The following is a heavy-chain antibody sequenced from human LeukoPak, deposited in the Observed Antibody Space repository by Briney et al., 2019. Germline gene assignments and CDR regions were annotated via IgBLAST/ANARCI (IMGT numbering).Heavy chain of an antibody. CDR2: IYYSGST. Sequence: SETLSLTCTVSGGSISSSSYYWGWIRQPPGKGLEWIGSIYYSGSTYYNPSLKSRVTISVDTSKNQFSLKLSSVTAADTAVYYCAREERITIFGVNYYYMDVWGKGTTVTVSS. V-gene: IGHV4-39*07. CDR3: AREERITIFGVNYYYMDV. CDR1: GGSISSSSYY. D-gene: IGHD3-3*01. J-gene: IGHJ6*03.